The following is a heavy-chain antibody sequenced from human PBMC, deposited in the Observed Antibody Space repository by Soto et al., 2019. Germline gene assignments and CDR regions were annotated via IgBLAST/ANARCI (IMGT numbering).Heavy chain of an antibody. D-gene: IGHD6-19*01. J-gene: IGHJ6*02. CDR2: ISYDGSNK. CDR1: GFPFSSYG. V-gene: IGHV3-30*18. Sequence: GGSLRLSCAASGFPFSSYGMHWVRQAPGKGLEWVAVISYDGSNKYYADSVKGRFTISRDNSKNTLYLQMNSLRAEDTAVYYCAKPKSSGWYYYYGMDVWGQGTTVTVSS. CDR3: AKPKSSGWYYYYGMDV.